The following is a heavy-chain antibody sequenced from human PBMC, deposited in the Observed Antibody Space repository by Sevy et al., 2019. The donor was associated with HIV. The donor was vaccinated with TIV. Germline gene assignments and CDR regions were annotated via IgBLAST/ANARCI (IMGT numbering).Heavy chain of an antibody. D-gene: IGHD2-15*01. V-gene: IGHV1-18*01. CDR3: AGEHCSGGRCYSLAY. Sequence: ASVKVSCKISGYTFTTYHITWVRQAPGQGPECMGRISPHNGDTNYAPKFQGRVTMITDKSTSTAYMELRSLRSDDTAVYYCAGEHCSGGRCYSLAYWGQGTLVTVSS. CDR1: GYTFTTYH. J-gene: IGHJ4*02. CDR2: ISPHNGDT.